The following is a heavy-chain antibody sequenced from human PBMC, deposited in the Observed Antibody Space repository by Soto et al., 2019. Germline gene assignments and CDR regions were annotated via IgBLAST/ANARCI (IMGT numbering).Heavy chain of an antibody. CDR1: GFTFSSYG. CDR2: LWNDGSNK. V-gene: IGHV3-33*01. Sequence: QVQLVESGGGVVQPGRSLRLSCAASGFTFSSYGMHWVRQAPGKGLEWVAVLWNDGSNKYYADSVKGRFTISRDNSKNTLYLRMNRLRAADTAVYYCARGASSSSGWDYYYYYRDVWGKGTTVTVSS. D-gene: IGHD6-19*01. J-gene: IGHJ6*03. CDR3: ARGASSSSGWDYYYYYRDV.